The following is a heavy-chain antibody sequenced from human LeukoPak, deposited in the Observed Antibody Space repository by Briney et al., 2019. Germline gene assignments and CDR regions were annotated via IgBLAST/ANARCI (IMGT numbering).Heavy chain of an antibody. CDR2: ISSSGSTI. CDR1: GLTFSDYY. V-gene: IGHV3-11*04. Sequence: GGSLRLSCAASGLTFSDYYMSWIRQAPGKGLEWVSYISSSGSTIYYADSVKGRFTISRDNAKNSLYLQMNSLRAEDTAVYYCARPIVGATRDGIFGYWGQGTLVTVSS. J-gene: IGHJ4*02. CDR3: ARPIVGATRDGIFGY. D-gene: IGHD1-26*01.